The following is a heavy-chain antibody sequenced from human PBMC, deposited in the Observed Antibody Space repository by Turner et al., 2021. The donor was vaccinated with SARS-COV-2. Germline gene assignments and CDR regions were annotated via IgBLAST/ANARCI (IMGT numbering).Heavy chain of an antibody. J-gene: IGHJ6*02. Sequence: QVQLPESDPGLVKPSETLSLTCTVSGGSISSYYWSWIRQPPGKGLEWIGYIHYSGSNNYNPSLKSRVTISVDTSKNQFSLKLSSVTAADTAVYYCARHGFSGWDGGGMDVWGQGTTVTVSS. CDR1: GGSISSYY. D-gene: IGHD6-19*01. CDR3: ARHGFSGWDGGGMDV. V-gene: IGHV4-59*08. CDR2: IHYSGSN.